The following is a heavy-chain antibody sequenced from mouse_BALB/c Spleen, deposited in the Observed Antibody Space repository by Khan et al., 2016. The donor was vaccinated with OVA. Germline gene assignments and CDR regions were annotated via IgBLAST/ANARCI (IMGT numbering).Heavy chain of an antibody. CDR3: TRIYRSDFDY. Sequence: VQLKQSGPELVRPGASVKISCTASGYSFTGYFMNWVMQSHGKSLEWIGRINPHIGETLYNQRFKDKATLTVDESSSTAHMELRSLASEDSAVYYCTRIYRSDFDYWGQGTTLTVSS. CDR2: INPHIGET. CDR1: GYSFTGYF. D-gene: IGHD6-1*01. V-gene: IGHV1-20*02. J-gene: IGHJ2*01.